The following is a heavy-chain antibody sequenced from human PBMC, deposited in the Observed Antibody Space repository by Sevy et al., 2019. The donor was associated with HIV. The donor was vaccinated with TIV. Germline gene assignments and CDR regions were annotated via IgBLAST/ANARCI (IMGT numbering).Heavy chain of an antibody. J-gene: IGHJ6*02. CDR1: GGTFSSYA. CDR2: IIPIFGTA. V-gene: IGHV1-69*13. CDR3: ARDLRDIVVVPAAILNTNYYGMDV. D-gene: IGHD2-2*01. Sequence: ASVKVSCKASGGTFSSYAISWVRQAPGQGLEWMGGIIPIFGTANYAQKFQGRVTITADESTSTAYMELSSLRSEDTAVYYCARDLRDIVVVPAAILNTNYYGMDVWGQGTTVTVSS.